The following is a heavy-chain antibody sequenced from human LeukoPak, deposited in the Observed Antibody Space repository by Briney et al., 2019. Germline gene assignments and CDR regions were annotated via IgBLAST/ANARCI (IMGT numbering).Heavy chain of an antibody. CDR1: GVTFSNYA. CDR2: ISGSGGST. Sequence: PGGSLRLSCAASGVTFSNYAMIWVRQAPGKGLEWVSSISGSGGSTFYADSVKGRCTISRDKSKNTLYLQMNSLRAEDTAVYYCAKGAYGDYYYYYAMDVWGQGTTVTVSS. J-gene: IGHJ6*02. V-gene: IGHV3-23*01. CDR3: AKGAYGDYYYYYAMDV. D-gene: IGHD4/OR15-4a*01.